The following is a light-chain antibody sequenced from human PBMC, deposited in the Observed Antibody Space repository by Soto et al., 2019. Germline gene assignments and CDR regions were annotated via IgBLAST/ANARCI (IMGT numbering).Light chain of an antibody. J-gene: IGKJ2*01. CDR3: QQGHNWPLT. V-gene: IGKV3-15*01. CDR2: SAS. CDR1: QSISTE. Sequence: EIVMTQSPATMSVSPGERATLSCRASQSISTELACYQQKPGQPPRLLIYSASTRATGVPARFTGSGSGSDCPLTISGLQSEDCAVYYCQQGHNWPLTFGQGTRLEI.